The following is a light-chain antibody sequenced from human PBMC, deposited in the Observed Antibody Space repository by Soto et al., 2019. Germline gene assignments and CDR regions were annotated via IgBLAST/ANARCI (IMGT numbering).Light chain of an antibody. CDR2: ENN. J-gene: IGLJ2*01. V-gene: IGLV1-40*01. CDR3: QSYDSSLSAPI. CDR1: SSNLGTGYD. Sequence: QSVLTQPPSVSGAPGQRVTISCTGSSSNLGTGYDVHWYQVLPETPPKLLIFENNNRPSGVPDRFSGSRSATSASLAITGLEADDEADYYCQSYDSSLSAPIFGGGTKLTVL.